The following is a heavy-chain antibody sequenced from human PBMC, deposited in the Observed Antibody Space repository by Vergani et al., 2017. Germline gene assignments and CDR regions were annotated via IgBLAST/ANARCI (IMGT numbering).Heavy chain of an antibody. V-gene: IGHV4-59*01. CDR1: GGSISSYY. D-gene: IGHD5-12*01. Sequence: QVQLQESGPGLVKPSETLSLTCTVSGGSISSYYWSWIRQPPGKGLEWIGYIYYSGSTNYNPSLKSPVTISVDTSKNQFSLKLSSVTAADTAVYYCASGYDLATFDYWGQGTLVTVSS. J-gene: IGHJ4*02. CDR3: ASGYDLATFDY. CDR2: IYYSGST.